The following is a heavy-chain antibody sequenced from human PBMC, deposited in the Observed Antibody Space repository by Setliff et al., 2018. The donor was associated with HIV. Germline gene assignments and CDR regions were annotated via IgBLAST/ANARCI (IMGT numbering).Heavy chain of an antibody. Sequence: GGSLRLSCAASGFTFRSYEMNWVRQAPGKGLEWVSYISRSGSTIHYADSVKGRFTISRDNAKNSLYLQMNSLRFDDTAMYYCVRGVQSPPHYSYYYMDVWGEGTMVTVSS. CDR1: GFTFRSYE. CDR3: VRGVQSPPHYSYYYMDV. J-gene: IGHJ6*03. CDR2: ISRSGSTI. V-gene: IGHV3-48*03. D-gene: IGHD3-3*01.